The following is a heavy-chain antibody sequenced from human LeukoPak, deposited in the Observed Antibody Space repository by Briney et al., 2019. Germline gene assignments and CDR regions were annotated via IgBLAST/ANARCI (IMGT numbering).Heavy chain of an antibody. J-gene: IGHJ4*02. CDR2: INHSGST. V-gene: IGHV4-34*01. CDR1: GGSFSGYY. CDR3: ARGGEGPYSSSVVGHFDY. D-gene: IGHD6-6*01. Sequence: SETLSLTCAVYGGSFSGYYWSWIRQPPGKGLEWIGEINHSGSTNYNPSLKSRVTISVDTSKNQFSLKLSSVTAADTAVYYCARGGEGPYSSSVVGHFDYWGQGTLVTVSS.